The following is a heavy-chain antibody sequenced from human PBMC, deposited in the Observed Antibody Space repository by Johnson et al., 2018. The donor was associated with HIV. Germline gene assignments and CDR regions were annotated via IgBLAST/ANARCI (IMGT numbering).Heavy chain of an antibody. Sequence: VQLVESGGGLVQSGGSLRLSCGASGFTVSSNYMNWVRQAPGKGLEWVSAISGSGGSTYYADSVKGRFTISRDNSKNTLYLQMNSLRAEDTDVYYCAKDGPPFDIWGQGTMVTVSS. CDR3: AKDGPPFDI. J-gene: IGHJ3*02. V-gene: IGHV3-23*04. CDR2: ISGSGGST. CDR1: GFTVSSNY.